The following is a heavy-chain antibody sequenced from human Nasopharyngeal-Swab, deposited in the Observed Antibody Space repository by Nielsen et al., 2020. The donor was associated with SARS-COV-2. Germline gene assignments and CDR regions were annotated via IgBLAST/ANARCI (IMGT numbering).Heavy chain of an antibody. J-gene: IGHJ4*02. CDR1: GGSNSRDY. D-gene: IGHD3-22*01. Sequence: SETLSVKGTGAGGSNSRDYWSWSRQPPGKGLEWIGYIHCSGSTIYNPALKSRITISVDMSQNQFSLKLNSVTAADTAVYYCARLMNDYDRSGLWGYYFDYWGQGTLVTVSS. CDR2: IHCSGST. CDR3: ARLMNDYDRSGLWGYYFDY. V-gene: IGHV4-59*01.